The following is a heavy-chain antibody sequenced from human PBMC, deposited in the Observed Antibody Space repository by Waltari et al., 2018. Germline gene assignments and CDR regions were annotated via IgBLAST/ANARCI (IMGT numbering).Heavy chain of an antibody. J-gene: IGHJ5*02. V-gene: IGHV1-69*05. D-gene: IGHD3-22*01. CDR3: ARDNALKYYYDSSGLWENNWFDP. CDR2: IIPIFGTA. CDR1: GGTFSSYA. Sequence: QVQLVQSGAEVKKPGSSVKVSCKASGGTFSSYAISWVRPAPGQGLEWMGGIIPIFGTANYAQKFQGRVTITTDESTSTAYMELSSLRSEDTAVYYCARDNALKYYYDSSGLWENNWFDPWGQGTLVTVSS.